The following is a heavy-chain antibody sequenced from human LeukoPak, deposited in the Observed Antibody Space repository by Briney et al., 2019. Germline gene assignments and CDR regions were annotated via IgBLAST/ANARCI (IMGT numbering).Heavy chain of an antibody. CDR1: GFTFSSYE. CDR2: ISSGGITI. D-gene: IGHD3-10*01. V-gene: IGHV3-48*03. Sequence: GGSLRLSCAASGFTFSSYEMNWVRQAPGKGLEWVSYISSGGITIYYADSVKGRFTISRDNAKNSLYLQMNSLRAEDTAVYYCARDQGGRITMVRGVIGPYFDYWGQGTLVTVSS. CDR3: ARDQGGRITMVRGVIGPYFDY. J-gene: IGHJ4*02.